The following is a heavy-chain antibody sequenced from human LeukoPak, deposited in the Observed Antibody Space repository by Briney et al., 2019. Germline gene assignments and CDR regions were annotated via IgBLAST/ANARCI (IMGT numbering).Heavy chain of an antibody. Sequence: SETLSLTCTVSGGSINGYYWSWIRQPPGRGLEWIAYIYYSGTTKYNPALQSRVTISVDTSNNQFSLKLSSVTAADTAVYYCARGPLIGSAYYYGSGSDYYFDYWGQGTLVTVSS. CDR1: GGSINGYY. CDR2: IYYSGTT. CDR3: ARGPLIGSAYYYGSGSDYYFDY. V-gene: IGHV4-59*12. J-gene: IGHJ4*02. D-gene: IGHD3-10*01.